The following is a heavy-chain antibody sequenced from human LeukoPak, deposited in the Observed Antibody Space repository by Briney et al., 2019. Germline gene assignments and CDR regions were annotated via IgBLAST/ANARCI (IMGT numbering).Heavy chain of an antibody. V-gene: IGHV3-53*01. D-gene: IGHD3-16*01. J-gene: IGHJ4*02. Sequence: GGSLRLSCAASGFTVSSNYMSWVRQTPGKGLECVSGIAGSGVGPSYADSVKGRFTISRDNSKNTLFLQMNSLRSEGTAVYYCARLIVNGDFDNWGQGTLVTVSS. CDR1: GFTVSSNY. CDR2: IAGSGVGP. CDR3: ARLIVNGDFDN.